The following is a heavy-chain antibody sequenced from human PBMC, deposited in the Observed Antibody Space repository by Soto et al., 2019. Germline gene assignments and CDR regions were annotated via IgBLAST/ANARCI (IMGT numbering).Heavy chain of an antibody. J-gene: IGHJ6*02. Sequence: QVQLVQSGAEVKKPGSSVKVSCKASGGTFSSYAISWLRQAPGQGLEWMGGIIPIFSTANYAQKLQGRVTITADESKSTAYMELSSLRSEDTAVYYCARVYRFLESLSGYYYGMDVWGQGTTVTVSS. CDR3: ARVYRFLESLSGYYYGMDV. V-gene: IGHV1-69*12. CDR2: IIPIFSTA. CDR1: GGTFSSYA. D-gene: IGHD3-3*01.